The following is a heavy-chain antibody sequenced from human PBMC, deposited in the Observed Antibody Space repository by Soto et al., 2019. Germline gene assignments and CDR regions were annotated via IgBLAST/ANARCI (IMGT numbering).Heavy chain of an antibody. D-gene: IGHD4-17*01. CDR3: AKDRLGDYYYYGMDV. J-gene: IGHJ6*02. CDR2: IGDRGTTT. Sequence: EVQLLQSGGGLVQPGGSLRLSCVGSGFTFSRYAMIWVRQTPGKGLEWVSGIGDRGTTTYYADSVKGRFTISRDNSGNTLFLPMNSLRAEDTAVYYCAKDRLGDYYYYGMDVWGQGTTATVS. CDR1: GFTFSRYA. V-gene: IGHV3-23*01.